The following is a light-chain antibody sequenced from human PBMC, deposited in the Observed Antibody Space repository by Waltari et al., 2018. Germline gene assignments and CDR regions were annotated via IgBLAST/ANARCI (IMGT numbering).Light chain of an antibody. J-gene: IGLJ2*01. CDR1: SSNIGSNS. CDR3: ATWYDSLSGPV. Sequence: QSVLTQPPSASGTPGQRVSISCSGSSSNIGSNSVDWYQQVPGTAPKLLIYRNNPPPSGVPDRFSGSRSGTSASLAISGLRSEDEADYYCATWYDSLSGPVFGRGTKVTVL. V-gene: IGLV1-47*01. CDR2: RNN.